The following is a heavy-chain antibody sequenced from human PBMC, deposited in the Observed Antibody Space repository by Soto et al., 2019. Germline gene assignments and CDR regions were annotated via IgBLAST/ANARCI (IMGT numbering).Heavy chain of an antibody. V-gene: IGHV3-21*02. CDR1: GFTFSSFT. Sequence: EVQQVESGGGLVKPGGSLRLSCAASGFTFSSFTMHWVRQAPGKGLEWVASISRSSIYRYYSDSLKGRDTISRDNAKNSLYLQMDSLRVEDTAIYYCAREELDYWGQGTLVTVSS. CDR3: AREELDY. D-gene: IGHD1-1*01. J-gene: IGHJ4*02. CDR2: ISRSSIYR.